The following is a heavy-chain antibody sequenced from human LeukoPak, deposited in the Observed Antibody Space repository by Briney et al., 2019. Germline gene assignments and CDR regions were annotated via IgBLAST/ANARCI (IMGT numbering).Heavy chain of an antibody. CDR2: IIPIFGTA. D-gene: IGHD3-10*01. J-gene: IGHJ6*03. CDR1: GGTFSSYA. CDR3: AGGVKLINYGSGSYYNVRPSPLLSYYYYYMDV. V-gene: IGHV1-69*05. Sequence: AASVKVSCKASGGTFSSYAISWVRQAPGQGLEWMGRIIPIFGTANYAQKFQGRVTITTDESTSTAYMELSSLRSEDTAVYYCAGGVKLINYGSGSYYNVRPSPLLSYYYYYMDVWGKGTTVTVSS.